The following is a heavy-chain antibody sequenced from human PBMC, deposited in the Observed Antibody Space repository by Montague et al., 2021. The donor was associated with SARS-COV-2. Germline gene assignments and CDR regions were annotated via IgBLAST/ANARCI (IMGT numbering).Heavy chain of an antibody. Sequence: SETLSLTLTVSGGSISSYYWSWIRQPPGKGLEWIGYMYYSGSTNYNPSLKSRVTLSVDTSKNQFSLKLSSVTAADTAVYYCARDFDYWGQGTLVTVSS. V-gene: IGHV4-59*13. CDR1: GGSISSYY. J-gene: IGHJ4*02. CDR3: ARDFDY. CDR2: MYYSGST.